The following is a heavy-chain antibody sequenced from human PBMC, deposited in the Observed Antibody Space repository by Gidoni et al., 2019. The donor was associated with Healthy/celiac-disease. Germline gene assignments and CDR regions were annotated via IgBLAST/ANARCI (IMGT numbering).Heavy chain of an antibody. CDR2: NYYSGST. Sequence: QLQLQESGPGLVKHSETLSLTCTVSGGSISSSSYYWGWVRQPPGKGLGWIGSNYYSGSTYYNPSLKSRVTISVDTSKNQFSLKLSSVTAADTAVYYCARRHTGGDGYNFGWGQGTLVTVSS. CDR1: GGSISSSSYY. V-gene: IGHV4-39*01. CDR3: ARRHTGGDGYNFG. D-gene: IGHD5-12*01. J-gene: IGHJ4*02.